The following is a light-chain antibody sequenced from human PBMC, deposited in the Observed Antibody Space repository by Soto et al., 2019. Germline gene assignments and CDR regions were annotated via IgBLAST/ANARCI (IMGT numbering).Light chain of an antibody. CDR2: DAS. CDR1: QGIRDA. V-gene: IGKV1-6*01. CDR3: LQDYSFPLT. Sequence: AIQMTQSPSSLSASVGDRVTITCRASQGIRDALGWYQQKPGKAPKLLIYDASSLQSGVPSRFSGSGSGSLFTLTISSLQPEDFATYYCLQDYSFPLTLGGGTKVEI. J-gene: IGKJ4*01.